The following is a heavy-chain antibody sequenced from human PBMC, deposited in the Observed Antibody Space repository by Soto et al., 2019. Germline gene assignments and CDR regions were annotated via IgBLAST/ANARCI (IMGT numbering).Heavy chain of an antibody. J-gene: IGHJ4*02. CDR1: AFTFRRAR. CDR2: IKRKIDGETT. CDR3: TIGTGLIEFDY. D-gene: IGHD1-1*01. V-gene: IGHV3-15*01. Sequence: GGSQTLPSLAPAFTFRRARMTWARQAPGKGLEWVGRIKRKIDGETTDYAAPVKGRFTISRDDSKSTLYLQMTSLRTEDTAMYYCTIGTGLIEFDYWGLGALVTVSS.